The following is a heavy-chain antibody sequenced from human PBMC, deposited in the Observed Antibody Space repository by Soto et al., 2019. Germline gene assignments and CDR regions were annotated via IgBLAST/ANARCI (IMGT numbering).Heavy chain of an antibody. CDR3: ARHHGPTTSENWFDP. J-gene: IGHJ5*02. D-gene: IGHD5-12*01. CDR1: GYTFFTYD. Sequence: QVHLVQSGVEVKTPGASVKVSCQASGYTFFTYDISWVRQAPGQGLEWMGWISTYSGDTKYAQKFQGRVTMTTDTSTTTADLELRSLRSDDTAVYYCARHHGPTTSENWFDPWDQGTLVTVSS. V-gene: IGHV1-18*01. CDR2: ISTYSGDT.